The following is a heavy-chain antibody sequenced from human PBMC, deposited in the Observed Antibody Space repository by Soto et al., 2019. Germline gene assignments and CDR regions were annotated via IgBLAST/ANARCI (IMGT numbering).Heavy chain of an antibody. J-gene: IGHJ3*02. CDR2: FDPEDGET. Sequence: QVQLVQSGAEVKKPGASVKVSCKVSGYTLTELSMHWVRQAPGKGLEWMGGFDPEDGETIYAQKFQGRVTMIEDTSTDTAYMELSSLRSEDTAVYYCATPSEVADDAFDIWGQGTMVTVSS. D-gene: IGHD2-15*01. CDR1: GYTLTELS. V-gene: IGHV1-24*01. CDR3: ATPSEVADDAFDI.